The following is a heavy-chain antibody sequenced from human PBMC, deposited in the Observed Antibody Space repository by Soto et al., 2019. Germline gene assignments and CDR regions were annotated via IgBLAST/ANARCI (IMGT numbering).Heavy chain of an antibody. CDR2: INPNSGGT. D-gene: IGHD3-22*01. J-gene: IGHJ4*02. CDR1: GYTFTGYY. CDR3: ARVRSNYDSSGYHFDY. V-gene: IGHV1-2*04. Sequence: QVQLVQSGPEVKKPGASVKVSCKASGYTFTGYYIHWFRQAPGQGLEWMGWINPNSGGTNYAQNFQVWVTMSRDTSISTVYMELSRLRSDDTAVYYCARVRSNYDSSGYHFDYWGQGTLVTVSA.